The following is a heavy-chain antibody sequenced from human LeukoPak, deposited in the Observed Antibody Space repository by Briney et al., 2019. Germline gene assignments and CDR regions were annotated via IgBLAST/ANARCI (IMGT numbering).Heavy chain of an antibody. J-gene: IGHJ5*02. Sequence: SETLSLTCAVYGGSFSGYYWSWIRQPPGKGLEWIGEINHSGSTNYNPSLKSRVTISVDTSKNQFSLKLSSVTAADTAVYYCARGSPYSSSWYRTGFSRVNSPYRWFDPWGQGTLVTVSS. D-gene: IGHD6-13*01. CDR3: ARGSPYSSSWYRTGFSRVNSPYRWFDP. V-gene: IGHV4-34*01. CDR1: GGSFSGYY. CDR2: INHSGST.